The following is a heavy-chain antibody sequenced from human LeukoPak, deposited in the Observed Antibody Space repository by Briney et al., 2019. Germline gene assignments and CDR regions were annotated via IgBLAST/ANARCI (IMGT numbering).Heavy chain of an antibody. V-gene: IGHV3-33*01. D-gene: IGHD3-22*01. J-gene: IGHJ4*02. Sequence: PGRSLRLSCAASGFTFSSYGMHWVRQAPGKGLEWVAIIWYDGSNKYYADSVKGRFTISRDNSKNTLYLQMNSLRAEDTAVYYCARGVMYYDSSGYRFDYWGQGILVTVSS. CDR1: GFTFSSYG. CDR3: ARGVMYYDSSGYRFDY. CDR2: IWYDGSNK.